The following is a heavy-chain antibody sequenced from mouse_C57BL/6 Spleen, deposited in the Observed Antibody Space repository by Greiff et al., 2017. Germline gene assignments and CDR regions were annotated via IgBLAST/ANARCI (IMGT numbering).Heavy chain of an antibody. CDR3: ARRPTGENFDC. D-gene: IGHD4-1*02. V-gene: IGHV1-7*01. J-gene: IGHJ2*01. Sequence: VQLQQSGAELAKPGASVKLSCKASGYTFTSYWMHWVKQRPGQGLEWIGYINPSSGYTKYNQKFKDKATLTADKSSSTAYMQLRSLTYEDSAVYYCARRPTGENFDCWGQGTTLTVAS. CDR1: GYTFTSYW. CDR2: INPSSGYT.